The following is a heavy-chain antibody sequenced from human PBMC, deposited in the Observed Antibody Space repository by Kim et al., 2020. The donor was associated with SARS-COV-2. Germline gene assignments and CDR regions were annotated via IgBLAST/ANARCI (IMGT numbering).Heavy chain of an antibody. Sequence: SVKVSCKASGGTFSSYAISWVRQAPGQGLEWMGGIIPIFGTANYAQKFQGRVTITADESTSTAYMELSSLRSEDTAVYYCARGKVIAQYFQHWGQGTLVTVSS. CDR1: GGTFSSYA. D-gene: IGHD3-22*01. CDR2: IIPIFGTA. V-gene: IGHV1-69*13. CDR3: ARGKVIAQYFQH. J-gene: IGHJ1*01.